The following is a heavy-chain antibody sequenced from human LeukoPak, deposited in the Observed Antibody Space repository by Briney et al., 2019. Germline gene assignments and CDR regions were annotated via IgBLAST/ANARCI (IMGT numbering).Heavy chain of an antibody. CDR1: GGSISSSSYY. V-gene: IGHV4-39*01. J-gene: IGHJ2*01. CDR2: IYYSGST. Sequence: PSETLSLTCTVSGGSISSSSYYWGWIRQPPGKGLEWIGSIYYSGSTYYNPSLKSRVTISVDTSKNQFSLKLSSVTAADTALYYCARHSGGDCYGLHCYFDLWGRGTLVTVSS. CDR3: ARHSGGDCYGLHCYFDL. D-gene: IGHD2-21*02.